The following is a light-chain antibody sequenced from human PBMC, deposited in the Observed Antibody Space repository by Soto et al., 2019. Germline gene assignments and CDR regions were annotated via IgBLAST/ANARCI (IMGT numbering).Light chain of an antibody. CDR1: SSDVGTYNL. CDR3: CSYSASSAVV. J-gene: IGLJ2*01. Sequence: QSALTQPASVSGSPGQSITISCTGTSSDVGTYNLVSWYQQHPGKAPKFLIYEVNKRPSGVSNRFSGSKSGNTASLTISGLQAEDEADYYCCSYSASSAVVFGGGTKLTVL. V-gene: IGLV2-23*02. CDR2: EVN.